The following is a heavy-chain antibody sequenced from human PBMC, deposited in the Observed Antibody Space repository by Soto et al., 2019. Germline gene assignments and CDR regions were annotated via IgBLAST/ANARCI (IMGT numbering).Heavy chain of an antibody. J-gene: IGHJ6*02. Sequence: SVKVSCKASGGTFSSYAISWVRQAPGQGLEWMGGIIPIFGTANYAQKFQGRVTITADESTSTAYMELSSLRSEDTAVYYCARTKITIFGTFYYYYGMDVWGQGTTVTVSS. D-gene: IGHD3-3*01. CDR3: ARTKITIFGTFYYYYGMDV. CDR2: IIPIFGTA. CDR1: GGTFSSYA. V-gene: IGHV1-69*13.